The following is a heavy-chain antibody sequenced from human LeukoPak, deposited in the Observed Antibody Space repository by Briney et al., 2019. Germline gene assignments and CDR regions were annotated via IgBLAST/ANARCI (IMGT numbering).Heavy chain of an antibody. D-gene: IGHD1-1*01. Sequence: PGRSLRLSCAASGFTFSSYAMHWVRQAPGKGLEWVAVISYDGSNKYYADSVKGRFTISRDNSKNTLYLQMNSLRAEDTAVYYCARDRPGIWIGRGYFDYWGQRTLVTVSS. CDR1: GFTFSSYA. CDR2: ISYDGSNK. J-gene: IGHJ4*02. V-gene: IGHV3-30-3*01. CDR3: ARDRPGIWIGRGYFDY.